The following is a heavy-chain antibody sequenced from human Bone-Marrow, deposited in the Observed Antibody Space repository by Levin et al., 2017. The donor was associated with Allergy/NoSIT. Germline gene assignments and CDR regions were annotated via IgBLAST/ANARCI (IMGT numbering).Heavy chain of an antibody. CDR1: GYTFTGYY. CDR3: ARVGCSGGSCYLRLTLDY. CDR2: INPNSGGT. Sequence: GESLKISCKASGYTFTGYYMHWVRQAPGQGLEWMGRINPNSGGTNYAQKFQGRVTMTRDTSISTAYMELSRLRSDDTAVYYCARVGCSGGSCYLRLTLDYWGQGTLVTVSS. J-gene: IGHJ4*02. D-gene: IGHD2-15*01. V-gene: IGHV1-2*06.